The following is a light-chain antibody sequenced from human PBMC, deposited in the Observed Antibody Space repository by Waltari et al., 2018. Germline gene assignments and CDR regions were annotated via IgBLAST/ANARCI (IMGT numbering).Light chain of an antibody. CDR2: AAS. J-gene: IGKJ1*01. CDR3: QQYQTFRT. CDR1: QGVGHY. V-gene: IGKV1-16*01. Sequence: DVQMTQSPSSLSASVGDRVTIPCRASQGVGHYLAWLRQKSGKAPESLIYAASTLQPGAPSTISGSGSGTHFTLTISSLQPEDLGTYYCQQYQTFRTFGRGTRVELK.